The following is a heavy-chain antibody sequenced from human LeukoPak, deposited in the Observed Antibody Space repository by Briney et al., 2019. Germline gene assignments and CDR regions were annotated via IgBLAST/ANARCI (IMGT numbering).Heavy chain of an antibody. D-gene: IGHD6-19*01. V-gene: IGHV6-1*01. CDR2: TYYRSKWFN. J-gene: IGHJ4*02. CDR1: GDSVSSSSAT. Sequence: SQTLSLTCAISGDSVSSSSATWNWFRQSPSRGLEWLGRTYYRSKWFNDYAESVESRITINPDTSKNQFSLQLNSVTPEDTFMYYCARDAAGTFDFWGQGTLVTVSS. CDR3: ARDAAGTFDF.